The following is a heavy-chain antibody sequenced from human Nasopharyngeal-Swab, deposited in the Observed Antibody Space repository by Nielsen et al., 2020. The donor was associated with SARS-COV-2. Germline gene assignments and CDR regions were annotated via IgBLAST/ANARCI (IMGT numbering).Heavy chain of an antibody. D-gene: IGHD1-1*01. CDR3: ARSTTTGNLDY. V-gene: IGHV1-3*01. CDR2: INAGNGLT. Sequence: ASVKVSCKASGYTFATYTMQWVRQAPGQRLESMGWINAGNGLTKYSQKFQGRVTISRDTSAGTAYMELSSLRSDDTAVYYCARSTTTGNLDYWGQGTLVTVSS. CDR1: GYTFATYT. J-gene: IGHJ4*02.